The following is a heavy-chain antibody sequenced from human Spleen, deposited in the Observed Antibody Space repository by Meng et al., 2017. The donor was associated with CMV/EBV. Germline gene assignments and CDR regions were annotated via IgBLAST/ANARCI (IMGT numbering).Heavy chain of an antibody. V-gene: IGHV3-23*01. CDR1: GFTFSSYA. D-gene: IGHD1-26*01. Sequence: GESLKISCAASGFTFSSYAMTWVRQAPGKGLEWVSVISGGGGTTDFADSVKGRFTISRDNSKNTLYLQMYSLRAEDTAVYYCAKEPTYQRYSGSYHDYWGQGTLVTVSS. CDR3: AKEPTYQRYSGSYHDY. J-gene: IGHJ4*02. CDR2: ISGGGGTT.